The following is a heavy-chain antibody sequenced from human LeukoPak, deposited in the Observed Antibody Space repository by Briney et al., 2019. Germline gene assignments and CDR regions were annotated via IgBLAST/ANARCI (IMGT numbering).Heavy chain of an antibody. V-gene: IGHV4-30-4*08. J-gene: IGHJ4*02. D-gene: IGHD3-22*01. CDR1: GGSISSGGYY. CDR2: IYYSGNT. Sequence: PSETLSLTCSVSGGSISSGGYYWSWIRQLPGKGLEWIGYIYYSGNTYYNPSLESRAIVSKDTSKNQFSLRLSSVTAADTAVYYCARVHDSSGYADYWGQGTLVTVSS. CDR3: ARVHDSSGYADY.